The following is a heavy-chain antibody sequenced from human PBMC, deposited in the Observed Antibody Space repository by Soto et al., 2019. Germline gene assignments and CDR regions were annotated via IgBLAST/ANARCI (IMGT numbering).Heavy chain of an antibody. Sequence: ASVKVSCKASGYTFTSYYMHWVRQAPEQGLEWMGIINPSGGSTSYAQKFQGRVTMTRDTSISTAYMELSRLRSDDTAVYYCARAYSSSWYSLDYWGQGTLVTVSS. CDR3: ARAYSSSWYSLDY. CDR2: INPSGGST. CDR1: GYTFTSYY. V-gene: IGHV1-46*01. J-gene: IGHJ4*02. D-gene: IGHD6-13*01.